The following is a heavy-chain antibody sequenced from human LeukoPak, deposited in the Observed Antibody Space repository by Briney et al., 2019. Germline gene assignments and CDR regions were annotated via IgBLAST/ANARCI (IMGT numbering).Heavy chain of an antibody. CDR1: GYTFTSYG. J-gene: IGHJ4*02. Sequence: SVKVSCKASGYTFTSYGISWVRQAPGQGLEWMGWIIPIFGTANYAQKFQGRVTITADESTSTAYMELSSLRSEDTAVYYCARDRDSSGYYELGYWGQGTLVTVSS. CDR3: ARDRDSSGYYELGY. V-gene: IGHV1-69*13. CDR2: IIPIFGTA. D-gene: IGHD3-22*01.